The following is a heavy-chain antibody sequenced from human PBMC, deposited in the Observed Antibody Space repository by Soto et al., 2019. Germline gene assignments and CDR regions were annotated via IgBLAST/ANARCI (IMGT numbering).Heavy chain of an antibody. CDR2: VSHSGRT. CDR3: ARVAMENYHDMWSGSTSSALDV. V-gene: IGHV4-59*13. J-gene: IGHJ6*02. CDR1: GGSMRGYS. Sequence: SETMSLTCKVSGGSMRGYSWRWLRQTPGEGLEWIGYVSHSGRTDYSPSLKNRVTISLDMSKNHFALHVNSVDPADTAVYYCARVAMENYHDMWSGSTSSALDVWGQGTTVTVSS. D-gene: IGHD3-3*01.